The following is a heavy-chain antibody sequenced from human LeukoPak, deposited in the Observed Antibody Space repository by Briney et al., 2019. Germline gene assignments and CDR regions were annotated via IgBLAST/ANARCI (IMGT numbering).Heavy chain of an antibody. CDR1: GFTFSSYA. D-gene: IGHD6-19*01. J-gene: IGHJ4*02. CDR2: ISYDGSNK. CDR3: ASLNMAVAGTFDY. V-gene: IGHV3-30-3*01. Sequence: GGSLRLSCAASGFTFSSYAMHWVRQAPGKGLEWVAVISYDGSNKYYADSVKGRFTISRDNSKNTLYLQMNSLRAEDTAVYYCASLNMAVAGTFDYWGQGTLVTVSS.